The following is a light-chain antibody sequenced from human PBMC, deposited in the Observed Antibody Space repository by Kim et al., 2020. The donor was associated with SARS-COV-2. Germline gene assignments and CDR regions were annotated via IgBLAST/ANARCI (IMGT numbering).Light chain of an antibody. CDR1: SRDVGGYDY. Sequence: SITITGTGTSRDVGGYDYVSWYQQHPGKAAKLMIYDVRNRPSGVSNRFSGSKSGNTASLTISGLQVEDEADYYCSSYTSSSSLEVFGGGTKVTVL. CDR3: SSYTSSSSLEV. CDR2: DVR. J-gene: IGLJ2*01. V-gene: IGLV2-14*03.